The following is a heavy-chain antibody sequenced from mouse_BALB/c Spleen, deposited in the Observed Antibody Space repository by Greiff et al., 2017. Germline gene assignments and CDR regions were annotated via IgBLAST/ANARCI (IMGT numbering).Heavy chain of an antibody. CDR1: GYTFTDYN. CDR2: INPNNGGT. V-gene: IGHV1-18*01. Sequence: EVQLHQSGPELVKPGASVKIPCKASGYTFTDYNMDWVKQSHGKSLEWIGDINPNNGGTIYNQKFKGKATLTVDKSSSTAYMELRSLTSEDTAVYYCARSPYYYGYEYYFDYWGQGTTLTVSS. CDR3: ARSPYYYGYEYYFDY. J-gene: IGHJ2*01. D-gene: IGHD1-2*01.